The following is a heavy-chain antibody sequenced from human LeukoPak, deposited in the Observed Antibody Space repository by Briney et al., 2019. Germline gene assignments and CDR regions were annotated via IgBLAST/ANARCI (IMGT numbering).Heavy chain of an antibody. CDR2: TTHSGST. CDR1: IDSFSGYY. J-gene: IGHJ4*02. D-gene: IGHD2-21*02. CDR3: ARARGDLSLDY. V-gene: IGHV4-34*01. Sequence: KTSETLSLTCAVYIDSFSGYYWTWIRQPPGKGLEWIGETTHSGSTSYNPSLKSRVTISVDTSKNQFSLKLSSLIAADTAVYYCARARGDLSLDYWGRGTPVTVSS.